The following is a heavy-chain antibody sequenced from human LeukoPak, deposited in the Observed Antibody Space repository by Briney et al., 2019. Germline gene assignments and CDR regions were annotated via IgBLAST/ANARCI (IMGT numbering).Heavy chain of an antibody. J-gene: IGHJ4*02. Sequence: RASETLSLTCTVSGGSISSGGYYWSWIRQHPGKGLEWIGYIYYSGSTYYNPSLKSRVTISVDTSKNQFSLKLSSVTAADTAVYYCARGTRYSSSYDFDYWGQGTLVTVSS. CDR2: IYYSGST. D-gene: IGHD6-13*01. CDR1: GGSISSGGYY. V-gene: IGHV4-31*03. CDR3: ARGTRYSSSYDFDY.